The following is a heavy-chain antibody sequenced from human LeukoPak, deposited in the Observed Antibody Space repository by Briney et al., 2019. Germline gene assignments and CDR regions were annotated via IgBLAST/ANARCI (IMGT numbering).Heavy chain of an antibody. J-gene: IGHJ4*02. V-gene: IGHV3-21*01. CDR3: ARDSRALIDY. CDR1: GFSFSSYR. Sequence: PGGSLRLSCAASGFSFSSYRMNWVRQAPGKGLEWVSSISSSSSYIYYADSVKGRFTISRDNAKNSLYLQMNSLRAEDTAVYYCARDSRALIDYWGQGTMVTVSS. CDR2: ISSSSSYI.